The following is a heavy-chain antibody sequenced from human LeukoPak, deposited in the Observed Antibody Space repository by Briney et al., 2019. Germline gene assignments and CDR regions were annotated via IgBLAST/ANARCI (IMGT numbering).Heavy chain of an antibody. Sequence: SETLSLTCTVSGGSIISSNYYWGWIRQPPGKGLEWIGSIYYSGSTYYNPSLKSRVTISVDTSKNQFSLKLSSVTAADTAVYYCARKGRGDSSDYPTWGQGTPVTVSS. D-gene: IGHD3-22*01. CDR2: IYYSGST. V-gene: IGHV4-39*07. J-gene: IGHJ5*02. CDR1: GGSIISSNYY. CDR3: ARKGRGDSSDYPT.